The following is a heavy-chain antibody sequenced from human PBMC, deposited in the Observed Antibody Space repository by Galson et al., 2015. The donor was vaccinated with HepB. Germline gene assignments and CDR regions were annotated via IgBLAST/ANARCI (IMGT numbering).Heavy chain of an antibody. CDR1: GFSLSTSGVG. V-gene: IGHV2-5*01. J-gene: IGHJ6*02. CDR3: AQGSSWYACDRCGYGMDV. D-gene: IGHD6-13*01. CDR2: IYWNDDK. Sequence: PALVKPTQTLALTCTFSGFSLSTSGVGVGWIRQPPGKALEWLALIYWNDDKRYSPSLKSRLTITKDTSKNQVVLTMTNMDPVDTATYYCAQGSSWYACDRCGYGMDVWGQGTTVTVFS.